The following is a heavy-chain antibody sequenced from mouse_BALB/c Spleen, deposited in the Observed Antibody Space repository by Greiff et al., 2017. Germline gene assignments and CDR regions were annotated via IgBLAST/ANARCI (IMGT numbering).Heavy chain of an antibody. CDR3: TRRSNWDADV. CDR1: GYTFTSYY. V-gene: IGHV1S81*02. Sequence: QVQLQQSGAELVKPGASVKLSCKASGYTFTSYYMYWVKQRPGQGLEWIGEINPSNGGTNFNEKFKSKATLTVDKSSSTAYMQLSSLTSEDSAVYYSTRRSNWDADVWGAGTTVTVSS. CDR2: INPSNGGT. J-gene: IGHJ1*01.